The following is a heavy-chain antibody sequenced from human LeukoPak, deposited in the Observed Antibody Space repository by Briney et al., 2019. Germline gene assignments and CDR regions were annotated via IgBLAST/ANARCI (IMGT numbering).Heavy chain of an antibody. Sequence: SVKVSCKASEGTFSSYAISWVRQAPGQGLEWMGGIIPIFGTANYAQKFQGRVTITADESTSTAYMELSSLRSEDTAVYYCARDLTSSGWHIGVYWGQGTLVTVSS. CDR3: ARDLTSSGWHIGVY. J-gene: IGHJ4*02. CDR1: EGTFSSYA. CDR2: IIPIFGTA. V-gene: IGHV1-69*13. D-gene: IGHD6-19*01.